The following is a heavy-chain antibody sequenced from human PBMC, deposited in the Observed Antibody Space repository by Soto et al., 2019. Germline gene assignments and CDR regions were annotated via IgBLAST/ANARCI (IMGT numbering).Heavy chain of an antibody. CDR1: GFTFSSYA. V-gene: IGHV3-64D*08. D-gene: IGHD2-2*01. J-gene: IGHJ4*02. CDR2: ISSNGGST. Sequence: GGSLRLSCSASGFTFSSYAMHWVRQAPGKGLEYVSAISSNGGSTYYADSVKGRFTISRDNSKNTLYLQMSSLRAEDTAVYYCVKGDQLPWGYFDYWGQGTLVTVSS. CDR3: VKGDQLPWGYFDY.